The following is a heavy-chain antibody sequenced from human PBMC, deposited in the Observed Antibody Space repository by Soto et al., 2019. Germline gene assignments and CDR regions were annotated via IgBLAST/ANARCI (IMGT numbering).Heavy chain of an antibody. D-gene: IGHD6-13*01. J-gene: IGHJ5*02. Sequence: QVQLQESGPGLVKPSQTLSLTCTVSGGSISSGGYYWSWIRQHPGKGLEWIGYIYYSGSTYYNPSLKSRVTISVDTSKNQFSLKLSSVTAADTAVYYCARANGEQQTVPYNWFDPWGQGTLVTVSS. CDR3: ARANGEQQTVPYNWFDP. CDR1: GGSISSGGYY. V-gene: IGHV4-31*03. CDR2: IYYSGST.